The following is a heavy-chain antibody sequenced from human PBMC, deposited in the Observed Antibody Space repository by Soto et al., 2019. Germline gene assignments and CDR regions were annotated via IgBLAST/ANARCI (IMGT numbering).Heavy chain of an antibody. CDR3: ARAPPRGLVRDWFDP. V-gene: IGHV4-34*01. D-gene: IGHD6-19*01. CDR2: INHSGSI. CDR1: GGSFSGYY. Sequence: QVQLQQWGAGLLKPSETLSLTCAVYGGSFSGYYWSWIRQPPGKGLGWIGEINHSGSINYNSSLKSRNTISVDPSKTQCSLKLSSLTAPDTAVYYCARAPPRGLVRDWFDPWGQGTLVTVSS. J-gene: IGHJ5*02.